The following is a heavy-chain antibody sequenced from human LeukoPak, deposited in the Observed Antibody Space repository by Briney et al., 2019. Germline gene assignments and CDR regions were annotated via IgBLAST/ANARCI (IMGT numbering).Heavy chain of an antibody. CDR1: GGTFSSYA. V-gene: IGHV1-69*04. CDR3: ASGLEVGATDYDY. CDR2: IIPILGIA. D-gene: IGHD1-26*01. Sequence: SVKVSCKASGGTFSSYAISWVRQAPGQGLEWMGRIIPILGIANYAQKFQGRVTITADKSTSTAYMELSSLRSEDTAVYYCASGLEVGATDYDYWGQGTLVTVSS. J-gene: IGHJ4*02.